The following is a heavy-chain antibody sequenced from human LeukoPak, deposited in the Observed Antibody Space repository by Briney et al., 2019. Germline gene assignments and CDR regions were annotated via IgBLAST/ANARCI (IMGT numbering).Heavy chain of an antibody. D-gene: IGHD3-10*01. CDR3: ATDRADAWNLLLFLN. Sequence: ASVKVSCKVSGHTLTELSMHWVRQAPGKGLEWMGGFDPEDGETIYAQKFQGRVTMTEDTSTDTAYMELSSLRSEDTAVYYCATDRADAWNLLLFLNWGQGTLVTVSS. CDR2: FDPEDGET. V-gene: IGHV1-24*01. CDR1: GHTLTELS. J-gene: IGHJ4*02.